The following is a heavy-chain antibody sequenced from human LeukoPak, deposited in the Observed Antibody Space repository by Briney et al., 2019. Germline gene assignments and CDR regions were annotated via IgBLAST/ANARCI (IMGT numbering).Heavy chain of an antibody. J-gene: IGHJ5*02. CDR1: GFTFSSYW. D-gene: IGHD6-19*01. Sequence: GGSLRLSCAASGFTFSSYWMSWVRQAPGKGLEWVGRIKSKTDGGTTDYAAPVKGRFTISRDNSKNTLYLQMNSLRAEDTAVYYCAPGPESRGWYAWGQGTLVTVSS. CDR3: APGPESRGWYA. V-gene: IGHV3-15*01. CDR2: IKSKTDGGTT.